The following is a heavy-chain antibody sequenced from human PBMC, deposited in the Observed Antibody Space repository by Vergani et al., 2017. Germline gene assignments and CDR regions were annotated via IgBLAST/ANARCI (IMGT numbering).Heavy chain of an antibody. D-gene: IGHD6-13*01. CDR1: GYSISSGYY. Sequence: QVQLRQWGAGLVKPSETLSPTCAVLGYSISSGYYWGWIRQPPGKGLEWIGSIYHSGSTYYNPSLKSRVTISVDTSKNQFSLKLSSVTAADTAVYYCARPRGSSWYKDAFDIWGQGTMVTVSS. V-gene: IGHV4-38-2*01. J-gene: IGHJ3*02. CDR2: IYHSGST. CDR3: ARPRGSSWYKDAFDI.